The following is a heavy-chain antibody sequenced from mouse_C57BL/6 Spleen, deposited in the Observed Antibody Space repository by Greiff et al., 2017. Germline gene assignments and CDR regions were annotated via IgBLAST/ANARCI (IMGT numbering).Heavy chain of an antibody. D-gene: IGHD2-2*01. CDR3: AKKGGYDHAMDY. CDR2: IDPSDSYT. Sequence: QVQLQQPGAELVRPGTSVKLSCKASGYTFTSYWMHWVKQRPGQGLAWIGVIDPSDSYTNYNQKFKGKATLTVYKSSSPAYMQLSSLTSEDSAVYYCAKKGGYDHAMDYWGQGTSVTVSS. CDR1: GYTFTSYW. V-gene: IGHV1-59*01. J-gene: IGHJ4*01.